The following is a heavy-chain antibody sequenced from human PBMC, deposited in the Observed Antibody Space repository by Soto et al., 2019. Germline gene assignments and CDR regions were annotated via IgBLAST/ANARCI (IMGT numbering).Heavy chain of an antibody. CDR3: AKDLLWFGSIDY. J-gene: IGHJ4*02. V-gene: IGHV3-23*01. Sequence: PGGSLRLSCAASGFTFSSYAMSWVRQAPGKGLEWVSAISGSGGSTYYADSVKGRFTISRDNSKNTLYLQMNSPRAEDTAVYYCAKDLLWFGSIDYWGQGTLVTVSS. CDR1: GFTFSSYA. CDR2: ISGSGGST. D-gene: IGHD3-10*01.